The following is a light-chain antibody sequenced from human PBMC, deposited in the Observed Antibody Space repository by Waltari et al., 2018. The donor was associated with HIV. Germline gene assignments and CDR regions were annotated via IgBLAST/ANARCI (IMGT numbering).Light chain of an antibody. CDR1: ASDVGAYNY. Sequence: QSALTQPPSASGSPGQSVTISGTGKASDVGAYNYVPWYQQHPGKPPKLIIYEVFKRPSWVPDRFSGSKSGNTASLTVSGLQAEDEANYYCASYAGRNTLVFGGGTKLTVL. V-gene: IGLV2-8*01. CDR3: ASYAGRNTLV. CDR2: EVF. J-gene: IGLJ2*01.